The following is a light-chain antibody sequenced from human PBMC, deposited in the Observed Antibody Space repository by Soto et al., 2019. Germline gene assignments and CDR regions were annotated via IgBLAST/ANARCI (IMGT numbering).Light chain of an antibody. J-gene: IGKJ1*01. CDR1: QSVSRN. CDR2: AVS. Sequence: EIMMTQSPGTLSASPGERATLPCRASQSVSRNLAWYQQKPGQAPRLLIYAVSTRATGIPARFSGSGSGTEFTLTISSLQSEDFAVYYCQQYNKWPLAFGQGTKVEIK. V-gene: IGKV3-15*01. CDR3: QQYNKWPLA.